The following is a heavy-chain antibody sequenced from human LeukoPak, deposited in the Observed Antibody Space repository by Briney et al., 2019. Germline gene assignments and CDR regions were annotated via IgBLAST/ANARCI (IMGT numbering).Heavy chain of an antibody. D-gene: IGHD3-3*01. CDR3: ARSASYYDFWSGPNWFDP. J-gene: IGHJ5*02. Sequence: SETLSLTCTVSGGSISSSCWSWVRQPPGKGLEWIGYIYYSGSTNYKPSLKSRVTISVDTSKNQSSLKLSSVTAADTAVYYCARSASYYDFWSGPNWFDPWGQGTLVTVSS. V-gene: IGHV4-59*01. CDR1: GGSISSSC. CDR2: IYYSGST.